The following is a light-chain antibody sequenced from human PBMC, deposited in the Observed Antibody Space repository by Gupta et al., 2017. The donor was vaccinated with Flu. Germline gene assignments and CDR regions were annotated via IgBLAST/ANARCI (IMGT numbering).Light chain of an antibody. CDR3: QVWDTQFDHPVL. V-gene: IGLV3-21*02. J-gene: IGLJ3*02. CDR1: KVGFGS. CDR2: DQN. Sequence: SSALTQPPSVSVAPGQSAKISCGGKKVGFGSVQWYRQKAGQAPVLVVLDQNDRPARIPGRLSASTSGDTATLTIDRVEAGDEAAYDCQVWDTQFDHPVLFGGGTTLTVL.